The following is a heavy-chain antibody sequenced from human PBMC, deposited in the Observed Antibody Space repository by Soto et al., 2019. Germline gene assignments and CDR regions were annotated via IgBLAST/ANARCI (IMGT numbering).Heavy chain of an antibody. CDR3: AREKTYSSGWYPYFQH. CDR2: ISNSGST. Sequence: PSETLSLSCTVSGGSVTSDEDYWSWIRQSPGKGLEWIGYISNSGSTGYNPSLKTRLSMSVDRSKNQFTLRSDDTAVYYCAREKTYSSGWYPYFQHWGQGTLVTVSS. J-gene: IGHJ1*01. D-gene: IGHD6-19*01. CDR1: GGSVTSDEDY. V-gene: IGHV4-30-4*02.